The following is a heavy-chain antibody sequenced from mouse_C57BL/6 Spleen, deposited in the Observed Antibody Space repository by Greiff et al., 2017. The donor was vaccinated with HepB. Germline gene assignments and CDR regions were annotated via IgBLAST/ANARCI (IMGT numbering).Heavy chain of an antibody. CDR1: GYTFTSYW. CDR3: ARSYYGSSYGVDY. CDR2: IDPSDSET. J-gene: IGHJ2*01. V-gene: IGHV1-52*01. Sequence: VQLQQPGAELVRPGSSVKLSCKASGYTFTSYWMHWVKQRPIQGLEWIGNIDPSDSETHYNQKFKDKATLTIDKSSSTAYMQLSSLTSEDSAVYCCARSYYGSSYGVDYWGQGTTLTVSS. D-gene: IGHD1-1*01.